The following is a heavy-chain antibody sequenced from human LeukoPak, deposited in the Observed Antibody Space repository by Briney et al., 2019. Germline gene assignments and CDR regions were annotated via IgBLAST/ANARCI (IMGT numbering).Heavy chain of an antibody. CDR2: IYYSGST. D-gene: IGHD6-13*01. CDR3: ARGTSSHYLTYYYYYYMDV. CDR1: GGSISSSSYY. V-gene: IGHV4-39*07. Sequence: SETLSLTCTVSGGSISSSSYYWGWIRQPPGKGLEWIGSIYYSGSTYYNPSLKSRVTISVDTSKNQFSLKLSSVTAADTAVYYCARGTSSHYLTYYYYYYMDVWGKGTTVTVSS. J-gene: IGHJ6*03.